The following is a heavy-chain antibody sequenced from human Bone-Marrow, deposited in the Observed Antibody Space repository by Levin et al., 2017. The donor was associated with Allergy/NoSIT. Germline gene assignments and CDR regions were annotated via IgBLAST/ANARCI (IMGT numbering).Heavy chain of an antibody. Sequence: GESLKISCAASGFRFNTLALHWVRQAPGKGLQWVAAISYDGSHEHYADSVKGRFIISRDNLKNTLYLQMDNLRADDSAVYFCARDFGDQVMYYLDYWGQGSLVIVAA. CDR3: ARDFGDQVMYYLDY. CDR1: GFRFNTLA. CDR2: ISYDGSHE. V-gene: IGHV3-30*04. J-gene: IGHJ4*02. D-gene: IGHD2-8*01.